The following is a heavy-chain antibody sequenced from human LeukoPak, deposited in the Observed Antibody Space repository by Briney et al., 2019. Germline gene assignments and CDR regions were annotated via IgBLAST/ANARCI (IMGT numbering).Heavy chain of an antibody. V-gene: IGHV3-21*06. CDR1: GFTLKTFK. CDR2: ISSDGTYR. CDR3: ARVRRDGYYFDS. J-gene: IGHJ4*02. D-gene: IGHD5-24*01. Sequence: GGSLRLSCVVSGFTLKTFKMNWVRQAPGKGLEWASSISSDGTYRSYADSVKGRFTISGDNAKSSLYLEMNSLRVEDTGVYYCARVRRDGYYFDSWGQGTLLTVSS.